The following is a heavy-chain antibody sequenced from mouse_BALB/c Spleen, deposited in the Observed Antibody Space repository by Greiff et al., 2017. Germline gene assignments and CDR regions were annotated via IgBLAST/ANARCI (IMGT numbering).Heavy chain of an antibody. CDR1: GFTFSSYT. CDR3: ARHREMDY. CDR2: ISNGGGST. J-gene: IGHJ4*01. Sequence: EVHLVESGGGLVQPGGSLKLSCAASGFTFSSYTMSWVRQTPEKRLEWVAYISNGGGSTYYPDTVKGRFTISRDNAKNTLYLQMSSLKSEDTAMYYCARHREMDYWGQGTSVTVSS. D-gene: IGHD3-1*01. V-gene: IGHV5-12-2*01.